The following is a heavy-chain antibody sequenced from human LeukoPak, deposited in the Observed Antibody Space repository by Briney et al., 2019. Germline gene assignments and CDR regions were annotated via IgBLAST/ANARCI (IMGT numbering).Heavy chain of an antibody. CDR2: ISSSSSYI. V-gene: IGHV3-21*01. D-gene: IGHD1-14*01. Sequence: PGGSLRLSCAASGFTFSSYSMNWVRQAPGKGLEWVSSISSSSSYIYYADSVKGRFTISRDNAKNSLYLQMNSLRAEDTAVYYCAKDLFSEPGFQDYWGQGALVTVSS. CDR1: GFTFSSYS. CDR3: AKDLFSEPGFQDY. J-gene: IGHJ4*02.